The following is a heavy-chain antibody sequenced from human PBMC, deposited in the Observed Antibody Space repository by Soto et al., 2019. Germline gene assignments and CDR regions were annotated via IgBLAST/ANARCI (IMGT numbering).Heavy chain of an antibody. D-gene: IGHD3-9*01. CDR1: GGSISSYY. CDR2: IYYSGST. J-gene: IGHJ3*02. V-gene: IGHV4-59*01. Sequence: PSETLSLTCTVSGGSISSYYWSWIRQPPGKGLEWIGYIYYSGSTNYNPSLKSRVTISVDTSKNQFSLKLSSVTAADTAVYYCARTGYAFDICGQLTMVTVSS. CDR3: ARTGYAFDI.